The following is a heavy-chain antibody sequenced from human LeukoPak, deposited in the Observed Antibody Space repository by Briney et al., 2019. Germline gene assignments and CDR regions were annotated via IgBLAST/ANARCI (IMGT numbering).Heavy chain of an antibody. D-gene: IGHD3-10*01. CDR1: GYIFSGYH. Sequence: ASVKVSCKASGYIFSGYHIHWVRQAPGQGLEWMGWINPNTGGTNFAPKFHGRVSMTRDTSLSTAYMELSSLRSDDTAVYYCARCDKKENLSGPSGYFDPWGQGSLVTVSS. V-gene: IGHV1-2*02. CDR3: ARCDKKENLSGPSGYFDP. J-gene: IGHJ5*02. CDR2: INPNTGGT.